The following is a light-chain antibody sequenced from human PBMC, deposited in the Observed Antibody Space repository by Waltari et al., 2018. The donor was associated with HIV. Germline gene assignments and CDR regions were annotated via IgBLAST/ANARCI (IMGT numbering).Light chain of an antibody. CDR2: DDR. J-gene: IGLJ2*01. V-gene: IGLV3-21*02. Sequence: SYVLTQPPSVSVAPGQTARITCGGNNIVAIKSVHWYRKSPGQAPVLVVYDDRDRPSGIPDRFSGSSSGDTATLTISRAEAGDEADYYCQVYSDRGDPVIFGGGTKLTVL. CDR1: NIVAIKS. CDR3: QVYSDRGDPVI.